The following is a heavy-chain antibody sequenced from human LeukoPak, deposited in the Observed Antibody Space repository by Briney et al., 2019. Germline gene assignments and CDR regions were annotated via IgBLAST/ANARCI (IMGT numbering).Heavy chain of an antibody. D-gene: IGHD3-3*01. Sequence: SETLSLTCAVSGYSISSGYYWGWIRQPPGKGLEWIGSIYHSGSTYYNPSLKSRVTISVDTSKNQFSLKLSSVTAADTAVYYCARGNREITIFGVVIGYYYMDVWGKGTTVTVSS. CDR1: GYSISSGYY. CDR3: ARGNREITIFGVVIGYYYMDV. CDR2: IYHSGST. J-gene: IGHJ6*03. V-gene: IGHV4-38-2*01.